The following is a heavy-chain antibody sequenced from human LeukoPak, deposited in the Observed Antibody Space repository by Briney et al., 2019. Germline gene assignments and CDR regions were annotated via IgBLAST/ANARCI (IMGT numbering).Heavy chain of an antibody. V-gene: IGHV4-30-4*01. CDR1: GGSISSGDYY. Sequence: SETLSLTYTVSGGSISSGDYYWSWIRQPPGKGLEWIGYIYYSGSTYYNPSLKSRVTISVDTSKNQFSLKLSSVTAADTAVYYCASKQKGYCTNGVCSDYYYGMDVWGQGTTVTVSS. J-gene: IGHJ6*02. D-gene: IGHD2-8*01. CDR3: ASKQKGYCTNGVCSDYYYGMDV. CDR2: IYYSGST.